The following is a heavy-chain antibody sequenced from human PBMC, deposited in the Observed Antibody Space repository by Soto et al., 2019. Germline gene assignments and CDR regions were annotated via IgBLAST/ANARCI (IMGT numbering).Heavy chain of an antibody. Sequence: GGSLRLSCAASGFTFSSYSMNWFRQAPGKGLEWVSYISSSSSTIYYADSVKGRFTISRDNAKNSLYLQMNSLRAEDTAVYYCARAPYYYDSSGYYLDAFDIRGQGTMGTVSS. CDR3: ARAPYYYDSSGYYLDAFDI. D-gene: IGHD3-22*01. CDR1: GFTFSSYS. V-gene: IGHV3-48*01. J-gene: IGHJ3*02. CDR2: ISSSSSTI.